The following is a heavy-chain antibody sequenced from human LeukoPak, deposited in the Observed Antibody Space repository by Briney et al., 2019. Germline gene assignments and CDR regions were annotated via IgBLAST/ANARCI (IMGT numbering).Heavy chain of an antibody. CDR3: ARVEGVYYFDY. D-gene: IGHD5/OR15-5a*01. V-gene: IGHV3-21*01. J-gene: IGHJ4*02. Sequence: GGSLRLSCAASGFTFRSYSMNWVRQAPGKGLEWVSAIDPSSTYIYYADSVRGRFTISRDNSKNTLYLQMNSLRAEDTAVYYCARVEGVYYFDYWGQGTLVTVSS. CDR2: IDPSSTYI. CDR1: GFTFRSYS.